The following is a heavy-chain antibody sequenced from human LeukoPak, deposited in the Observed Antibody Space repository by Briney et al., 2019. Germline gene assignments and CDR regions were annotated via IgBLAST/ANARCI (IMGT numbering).Heavy chain of an antibody. CDR3: ARNGIYQLHWVWFDP. D-gene: IGHD2-2*01. CDR1: GFTLSSYA. CDR2: ISGNAGST. J-gene: IGHJ5*02. V-gene: IGHV3-23*01. Sequence: QPGGSLRLSCAASGFTLSSYAMSWVRQAPGKGLEWVSLISGNAGSTYYADSAKGRFSISRDNSKNTLYLQMNSLRTDDTAVYYCARNGIYQLHWVWFDPWGQGTLVTVSS.